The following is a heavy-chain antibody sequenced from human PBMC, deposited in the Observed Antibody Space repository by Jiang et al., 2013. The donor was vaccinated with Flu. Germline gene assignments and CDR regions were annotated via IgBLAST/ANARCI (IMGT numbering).Heavy chain of an antibody. J-gene: IGHJ6*04. CDR3: AKGLDYGGNSRPSYYYYGMDV. D-gene: IGHD4-23*01. Sequence: TFSSYRHEAGSARAPGKGLEWVSAISGSGGSTYYADSVKGRFTISRDNSKNTLYLQMNSLRAEDTAVYYCAKGLDYGGNSRPSYYYYGMDVWGKGTTVTVSS. CDR2: ISGSGGST. V-gene: IGHV3-23*01. CDR1: TFSSYR.